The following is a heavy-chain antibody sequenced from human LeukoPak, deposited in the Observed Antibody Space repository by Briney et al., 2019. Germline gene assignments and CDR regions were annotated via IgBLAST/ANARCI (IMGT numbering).Heavy chain of an antibody. CDR2: IYSGGST. V-gene: IGHV3-53*01. CDR3: ARDWDYGDYYGMDV. J-gene: IGHJ6*02. CDR1: GFTVSSNY. Sequence: GGSLRLSCAASGFTVSSNYMSWVRQAPGKGLEWVSVIYSGGSTYYADFVKGRFTISRDNSKNTLYLQMNSLRAEDTAVYYCARDWDYGDYYGMDVWGQGTTVTVSS. D-gene: IGHD4-17*01.